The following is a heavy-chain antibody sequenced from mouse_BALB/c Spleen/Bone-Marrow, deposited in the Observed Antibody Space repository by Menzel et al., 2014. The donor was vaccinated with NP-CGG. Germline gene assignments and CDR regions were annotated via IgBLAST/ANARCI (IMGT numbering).Heavy chain of an antibody. J-gene: IGHJ2*01. D-gene: IGHD1-1*02. CDR3: ARRGSPYYFDY. Sequence: VQLKESGPELVKPGASVKISCKASGYTFTVYNMHWVKQSHGKSLEWIGYIYPNNGGTGYNQKFKSKATVTADNSSSTAYMELRSLTSEDSAVYYCARRGSPYYFDYWGQGTTLTVSS. CDR1: GYTFTVYN. CDR2: IYPNNGGT. V-gene: IGHV1S29*02.